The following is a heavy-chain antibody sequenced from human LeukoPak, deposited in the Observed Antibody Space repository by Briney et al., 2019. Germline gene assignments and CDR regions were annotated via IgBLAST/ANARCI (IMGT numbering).Heavy chain of an antibody. D-gene: IGHD3-22*01. Sequence: PSETLSHTCTVSGGSISSGDCYWSWIRQPPGKGLEWIAYMYYSGSTYYNPSLKSRVTMSADTSKNQLSLKLSSVTAADTAVYYCARLYYYDSRIDPWGQGILATVSS. J-gene: IGHJ5*02. V-gene: IGHV4-30-4*01. CDR3: ARLYYYDSRIDP. CDR2: MYYSGST. CDR1: GGSISSGDCY.